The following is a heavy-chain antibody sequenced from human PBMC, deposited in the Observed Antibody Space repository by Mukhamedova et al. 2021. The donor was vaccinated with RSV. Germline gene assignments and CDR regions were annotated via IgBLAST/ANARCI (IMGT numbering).Heavy chain of an antibody. Sequence: GKGLEWVSLISYDGSDKYYADSIKGRFTISRDNSRNTLYLQMNSLRVEDTAVYYCARFTAVAGRAPDYFDCWGQG. J-gene: IGHJ4*02. V-gene: IGHV3-30*04. D-gene: IGHD6-19*01. CDR2: ISYDGSDK. CDR3: ARFTAVAGRAPDYFDC.